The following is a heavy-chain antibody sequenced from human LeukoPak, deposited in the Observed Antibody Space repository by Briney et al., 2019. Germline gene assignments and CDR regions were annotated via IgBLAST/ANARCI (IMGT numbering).Heavy chain of an antibody. CDR3: ARDECSSSSHYCGMDV. D-gene: IGHD2-2*01. Sequence: GGSLRLSCAASGFTVSSNYMSWVRQAPGKGLEWVSVIYSGGSTYYADSVKGRFTISRDNSKNTLYLQMNSLRAEDTAVYYCARDECSSSSHYCGMDVWGQGTTVTVSS. J-gene: IGHJ6*02. CDR2: IYSGGST. CDR1: GFTVSSNY. V-gene: IGHV3-66*01.